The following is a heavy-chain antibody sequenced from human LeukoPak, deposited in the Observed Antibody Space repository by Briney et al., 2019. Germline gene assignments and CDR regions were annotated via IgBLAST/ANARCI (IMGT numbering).Heavy chain of an antibody. D-gene: IGHD2-2*01. CDR2: ISYDGSNK. Sequence: GGSLRLSCAASGFTFSSYAMHWVRQAPGKGLEWVAVISYDGSNKYYADSVKGRFTISRDNSKNTLYLQMNSLRTEDTAVYYCANSFGVVPAAMDSDAFDIWGQGTMVTVSS. J-gene: IGHJ3*02. V-gene: IGHV3-30-3*01. CDR3: ANSFGVVPAAMDSDAFDI. CDR1: GFTFSSYA.